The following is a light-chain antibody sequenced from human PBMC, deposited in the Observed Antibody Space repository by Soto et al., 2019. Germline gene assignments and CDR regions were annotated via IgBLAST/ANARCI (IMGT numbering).Light chain of an antibody. CDR2: GAS. Sequence: EIVMTQSPATLSVSPGDRATLSCRASRSVRSDLAWYQQKLGQAPRLLIFGASTRATGSPARFSGSGSGTEFTLTISSLEYEDFAVYYCQQYTNWPQTFGQGPKVDIK. V-gene: IGKV3-15*01. CDR3: QQYTNWPQT. CDR1: RSVRSD. J-gene: IGKJ1*01.